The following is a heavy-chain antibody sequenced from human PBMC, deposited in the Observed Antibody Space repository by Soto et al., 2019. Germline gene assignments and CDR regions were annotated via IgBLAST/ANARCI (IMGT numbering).Heavy chain of an antibody. CDR1: GGSISNYY. Sequence: PSETLTLTCNASGGSISNYYWSLIRQPPGKGLEWIGYIYYSGSTNYNPSLKSRVTISVDTSKNQFSLKLSSVTAADTAVYYCARQYSGSYFDYWGLGTLVTVS. J-gene: IGHJ4*02. D-gene: IGHD1-26*01. CDR2: IYYSGST. V-gene: IGHV4-59*01. CDR3: ARQYSGSYFDY.